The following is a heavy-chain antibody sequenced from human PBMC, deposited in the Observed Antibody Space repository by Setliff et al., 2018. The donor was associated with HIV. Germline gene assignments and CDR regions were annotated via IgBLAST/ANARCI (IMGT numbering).Heavy chain of an antibody. D-gene: IGHD6-6*01. CDR2: IIPIFDTA. J-gene: IGHJ4*02. Sequence: GASVKVSCKASGYTFTSYYVHWVRQAPGQGLEWTGGIIPIFDTANCAQKFQGRVTITADESTTTAYMELTSLTSDDTAVYYCATGRPLTIAARLKILIWVYWGQGTLVTVSS. CDR1: GYTFTSYY. CDR3: ATGRPLTIAARLKILIWVY. V-gene: IGHV1-69*13.